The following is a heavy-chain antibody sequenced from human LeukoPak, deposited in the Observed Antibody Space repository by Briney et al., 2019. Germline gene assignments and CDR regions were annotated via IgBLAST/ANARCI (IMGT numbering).Heavy chain of an antibody. Sequence: SETLSLTCTVSDGSISSYYWSWIRQPPGKGLEWIGYIYYSGSTNYNPSLKSRVTISVDTSKNQFSLKLSSVTAADTAVYYCARDRVYYYDSSGYSNYYYGMDVWGQGTTVTVSS. D-gene: IGHD3-22*01. CDR3: ARDRVYYYDSSGYSNYYYGMDV. V-gene: IGHV4-59*01. CDR2: IYYSGST. CDR1: DGSISSYY. J-gene: IGHJ6*02.